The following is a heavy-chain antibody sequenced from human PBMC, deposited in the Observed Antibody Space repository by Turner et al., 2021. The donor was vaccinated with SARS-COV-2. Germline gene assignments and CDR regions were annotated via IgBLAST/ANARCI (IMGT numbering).Heavy chain of an antibody. CDR1: GGSISSSNYY. CDR2: IYYSVST. D-gene: IGHD3-10*01. Sequence: QLQLQESGPGLVKPSETLSLTCTVSGGSISSSNYYWGWIRPPPGKGLEWIGSIYYSVSTYYNPSLKRRVTISVDTSKNQFSLKLSSVTAADTAVYYCARLLNPGSYYYYYYGMDVWGQGTTVTVSS. V-gene: IGHV4-39*01. J-gene: IGHJ6*02. CDR3: ARLLNPGSYYYYYYGMDV.